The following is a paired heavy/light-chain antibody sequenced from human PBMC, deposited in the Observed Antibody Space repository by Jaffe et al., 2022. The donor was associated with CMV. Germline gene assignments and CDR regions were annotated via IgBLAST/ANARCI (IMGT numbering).Light chain of an antibody. Sequence: QSVLTQSPSVSEAPRQRVTISCSGSSSNIGNNAVNWYQQLPGEAPKLLIYSDELLPSGVSDRFSGSKSGTSASLAISGLQSEDEGDYYCAAWDDSLNGWVFGGGTKLTVL. CDR3: AAWDDSLNGWV. CDR1: SSNIGNNA. CDR2: SDE. V-gene: IGLV1-36*01. J-gene: IGLJ3*02.
Heavy chain of an antibody. CDR2: IYYRGST. V-gene: IGHV4-31*03. D-gene: IGHD3-22*01. CDR3: ARAGGSNYYDTSDYSVENFYYGMDV. Sequence: QVQLKESGPGLVKPSQTLSLTCSVSGGSISRGAYYWSWIRQHPGKGLEWIGCIYYRGSTYYNPSLKSRITISVDTSKNQFSLKLSSVTAADTAVYYCARAGGSNYYDTSDYSVENFYYGMDVWGQGTTVTVSS. CDR1: GGSISRGAYY. J-gene: IGHJ6*02.